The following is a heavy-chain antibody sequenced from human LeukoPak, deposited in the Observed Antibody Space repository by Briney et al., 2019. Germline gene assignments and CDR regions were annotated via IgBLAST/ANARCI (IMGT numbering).Heavy chain of an antibody. CDR3: ARDPIGYDSSGYLNWFDP. CDR1: GYTFTGYY. J-gene: IGHJ5*02. CDR2: INPNSGGT. V-gene: IGHV1-2*02. Sequence: ASVKVSCKASGYTFTGYYMHWVGQPPGQGLEGMGWINPNSGGTNYAQKFQGRVTMTRDTSISTAYMELSRLRSDDTAVYYCARDPIGYDSSGYLNWFDPWGQGTLVTVSS. D-gene: IGHD3-22*01.